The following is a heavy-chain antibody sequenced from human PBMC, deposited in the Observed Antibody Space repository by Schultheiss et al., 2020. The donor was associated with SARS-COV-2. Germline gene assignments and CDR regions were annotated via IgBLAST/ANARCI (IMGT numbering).Heavy chain of an antibody. D-gene: IGHD6-19*01. CDR1: GFTVSSNY. V-gene: IGHV3-53*01. J-gene: IGHJ4*02. CDR3: ASSLSGWYRC. Sequence: GESLKISCAASGFTVSSNYMSWVRQAPGKGLEWVSVIYSGGSTYYADSVKGRFTISRDNSKNTLYLQMNSLRAEDTAVYYCASSLSGWYRCWGQGTLVTVSS. CDR2: IYSGGST.